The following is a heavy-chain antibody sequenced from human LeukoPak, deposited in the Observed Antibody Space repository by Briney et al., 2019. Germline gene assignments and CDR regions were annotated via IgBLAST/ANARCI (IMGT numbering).Heavy chain of an antibody. V-gene: IGHV4-39*01. CDR1: GGSISSSSYY. D-gene: IGHD4-17*01. J-gene: IGHJ4*02. Sequence: PSETLSLTCTVSGGSISSSSYYWGWIRQPPGKGLEWIGSIYYSGSTYYNPSLKSRVTISVDTSKNQFSLKLSSVTAADTAVYYCARLLDYGARTFDFWGRGTLVTVSS. CDR2: IYYSGST. CDR3: ARLLDYGARTFDF.